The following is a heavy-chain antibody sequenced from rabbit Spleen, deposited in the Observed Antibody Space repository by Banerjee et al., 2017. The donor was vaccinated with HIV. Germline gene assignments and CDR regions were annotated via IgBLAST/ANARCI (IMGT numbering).Heavy chain of an antibody. CDR1: GFSFSGDYW. D-gene: IGHD5-1*01. V-gene: IGHV1S40*01. CDR3: ARDLYEGSCL. J-gene: IGHJ4*01. CDR2: IYAGDASI. Sequence: QSLEESGGDLVKPGASLTLTCKASGFSFSGDYWICWVRQAPGKGLEWIACIYAGDASIGYASWAKGRFTISKTSSTTVTLQMTSLTLADTATYFCARDLYEGSCLWGQGTLVTVS.